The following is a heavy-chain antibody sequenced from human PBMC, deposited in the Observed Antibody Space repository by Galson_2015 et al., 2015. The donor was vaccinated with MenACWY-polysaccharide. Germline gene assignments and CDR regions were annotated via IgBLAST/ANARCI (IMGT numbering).Heavy chain of an antibody. D-gene: IGHD4-23*01. CDR2: IRPDGGEK. V-gene: IGHV3-7*01. J-gene: IGHJ1*01. CDR3: AVTPNTKRYFHH. Sequence: SLRLSCAVSGFTFSSYWMSWVRQAPGKGLEWVANIRPDGGEKYYVDSVKGRFTISTDSAKNSLDLQMNSLRAEDTAVYYCAVTPNTKRYFHHWGQGTLVTVSS. CDR1: GFTFSSYW.